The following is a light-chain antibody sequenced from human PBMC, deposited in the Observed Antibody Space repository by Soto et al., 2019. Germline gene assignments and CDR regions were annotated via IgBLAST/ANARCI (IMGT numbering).Light chain of an antibody. V-gene: IGKV1-39*01. J-gene: IGKJ5*01. CDR2: AAS. Sequence: DIQMTQSPSSLSASVGDRVTITRRASQSISSYLNWYQQKPGKAPKLLIYAASSLQSGVPSRFSGSGSGTDFTLTISSLQPEDFATYYCQQSYSTLITFGQGTRLEIK. CDR1: QSISSY. CDR3: QQSYSTLIT.